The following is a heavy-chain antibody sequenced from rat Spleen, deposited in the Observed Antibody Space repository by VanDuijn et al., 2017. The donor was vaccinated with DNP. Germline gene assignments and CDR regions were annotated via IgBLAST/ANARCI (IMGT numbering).Heavy chain of an antibody. CDR3: ARSYYGYKAYFDY. J-gene: IGHJ2*01. Sequence: QVQLQESGPGLLQPSQTLSLACTVSGFSLTSFPVHWVRQSSGKGLEWMGVIWTGGSTECNSALKSRLSISRDTSKSQVFLKMNSLQTEDTATYYCARSYYGYKAYFDYWGQGVMVTVSS. CDR1: GFSLTSFP. D-gene: IGHD1-9*01. CDR2: IWTGGST. V-gene: IGHV2-43*01.